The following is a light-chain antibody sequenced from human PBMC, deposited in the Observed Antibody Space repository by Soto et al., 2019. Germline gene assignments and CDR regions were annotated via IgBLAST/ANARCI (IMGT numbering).Light chain of an antibody. V-gene: IGLV1-40*01. CDR1: SSNIGAGYD. J-gene: IGLJ1*01. CDR2: ANI. Sequence: QSVLTQPPSVSGAPGQRVTISCTGSSSNIGAGYDVHWYQQLPGTAPKLLIYANINRPAGVPDRFSGPKSGTSASLAITGLQAEDEADYYCQSYDSSPSGYVFGTGTKVTVL. CDR3: QSYDSSPSGYV.